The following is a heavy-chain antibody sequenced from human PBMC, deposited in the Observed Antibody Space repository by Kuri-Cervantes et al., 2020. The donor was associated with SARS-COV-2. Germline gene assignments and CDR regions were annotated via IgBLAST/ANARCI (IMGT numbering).Heavy chain of an antibody. J-gene: IGHJ6*03. D-gene: IGHD6-19*01. V-gene: IGHV1-2*04. CDR3: ARLRRHNNGWFATGYYMDV. Sequence: ASVKVSCKASGYTFTGYYMHWVRQAPGQGLEWMGWINPNSGGTNYAQKFQGWVTMTRDTSIGTVYMELSRLRSDDTAVYYCARLRRHNNGWFATGYYMDVWGKGTTVTVSS. CDR2: INPNSGGT. CDR1: GYTFTGYY.